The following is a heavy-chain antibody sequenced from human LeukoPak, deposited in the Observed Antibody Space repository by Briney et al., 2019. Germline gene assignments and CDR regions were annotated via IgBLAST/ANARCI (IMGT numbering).Heavy chain of an antibody. V-gene: IGHV3-64*01. D-gene: IGHD3-3*01. CDR2: ISSNGGST. CDR1: GFTFNSYA. Sequence: GGSLRLSCAASGFTFNSYAMHWVRQAPGKGLEYVSAISSNGGSTYYANSVKGRFTISRDNSKNTLYLQMGSLRAEDMAVYYCARDRIHEYYDFWSGYLYYYGMDVWGQGTTVTVSS. J-gene: IGHJ6*02. CDR3: ARDRIHEYYDFWSGYLYYYGMDV.